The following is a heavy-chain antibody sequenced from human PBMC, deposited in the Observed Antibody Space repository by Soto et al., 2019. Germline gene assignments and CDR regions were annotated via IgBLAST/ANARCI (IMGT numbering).Heavy chain of an antibody. Sequence: QEQLVESGGGVVQPGRSLRLSCVASGFTFSSYGMHWVRQAPGKGLEWVAIISYDGSNTYYADSVKGRFTISRDNSKNTLYLQMNSLRAEDTSVYYCAKEGGLSGSYYISSSYYFDYWGQGTLVTVSS. CDR3: AKEGGLSGSYYISSSYYFDY. J-gene: IGHJ4*02. D-gene: IGHD1-26*01. CDR2: ISYDGSNT. CDR1: GFTFSSYG. V-gene: IGHV3-30*18.